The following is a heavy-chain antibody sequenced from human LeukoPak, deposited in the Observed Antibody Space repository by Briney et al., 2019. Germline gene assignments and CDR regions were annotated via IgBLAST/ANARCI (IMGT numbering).Heavy chain of an antibody. CDR1: GFTFSSYG. V-gene: IGHV3-33*06. CDR2: IWYDGSNK. D-gene: IGHD1-26*01. CDR3: AKTIVGATEFDS. J-gene: IGHJ4*02. Sequence: GGSLRLSCAASGFTFSSYGMHWVRQAPGKGLEWVAVIWYDGSNKYYADSVQGHFTISRDTSKNTLYLQMNSLRAEDTAVYYCAKTIVGATEFDSWGQGTLVTVSS.